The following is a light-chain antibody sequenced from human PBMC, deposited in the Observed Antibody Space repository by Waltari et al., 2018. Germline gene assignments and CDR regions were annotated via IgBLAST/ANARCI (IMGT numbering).Light chain of an antibody. CDR1: QSVSGK. J-gene: IGKJ1*01. CDR3: QQYNNWPRT. CDR2: AAS. Sequence: EVVMTQSPATLSVSPGDGATPSCRASQSVSGKLAWYQQKPGQVPRLLIYAASTRATGIPARFSGSGSGTDFSLTISSLQSEDFAVYYCQQYNNWPRTFGQGTKVEIK. V-gene: IGKV3-15*01.